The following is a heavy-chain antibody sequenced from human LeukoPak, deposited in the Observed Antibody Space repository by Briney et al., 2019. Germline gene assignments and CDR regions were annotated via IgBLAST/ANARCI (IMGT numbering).Heavy chain of an antibody. J-gene: IGHJ6*03. CDR3: ARVATGATTSNYFYYYMDG. D-gene: IGHD1-26*01. CDR1: GFTFGLYT. Sequence: PGGSLRLSCAASGFTFGLYTITWVRQAPGKGLEWVSSITSTGAYINYADSVKGRFTISRDNAKNSLYLQMDSLRAEDTAVYYCARVATGATTSNYFYYYMDGWGRGTTVTVSS. CDR2: ITSTGAYI. V-gene: IGHV3-21*01.